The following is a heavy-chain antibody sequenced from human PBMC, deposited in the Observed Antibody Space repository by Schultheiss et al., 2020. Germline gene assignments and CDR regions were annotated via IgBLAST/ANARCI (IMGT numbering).Heavy chain of an antibody. CDR3: ARDGRPYYDFWSGSNYYYGMDV. J-gene: IGHJ6*02. Sequence: GGSLRLSCAASGFTFSSYGMHWVRQAPGKGLEWVSYISSSSSTIYYADSVKGRFTISRDNAKNSLYLQMNSLRAEDTAVYYCARDGRPYYDFWSGSNYYYGMDVWGQGTTVTVSS. CDR1: GFTFSSYG. D-gene: IGHD3-3*01. V-gene: IGHV3-48*01. CDR2: ISSSSSTI.